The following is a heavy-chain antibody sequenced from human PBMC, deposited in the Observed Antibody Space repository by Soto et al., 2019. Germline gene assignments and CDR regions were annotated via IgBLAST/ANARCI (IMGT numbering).Heavy chain of an antibody. V-gene: IGHV1-69*01. D-gene: IGHD3-16*01. Sequence: QMEQSGAEVRKPGSSVKVSCKPSGGSLTSYPMAWVRQAPGQGFESMGGIIPIHGTTEYARKFQGRVTITADESTNRATLELTGLTSEDTAVYYCARGWGLVSWGQGTLVTVSS. CDR1: GGSLTSYP. CDR2: IIPIHGTT. J-gene: IGHJ4*02. CDR3: ARGWGLVS.